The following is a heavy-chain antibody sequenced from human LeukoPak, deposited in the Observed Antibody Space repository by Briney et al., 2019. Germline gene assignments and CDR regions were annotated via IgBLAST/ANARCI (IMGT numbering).Heavy chain of an antibody. CDR2: IKHDGSEK. CDR3: ATDRGWRTSGYYLYYFEY. V-gene: IGHV3-7*01. D-gene: IGHD3-3*01. Sequence: GGSLRLSCAASGFIFTNYFMSWVRQAPGKGLEWVASIKHDGSEKYYVDSVRGRLTISRDNTMNSLYLQMSSLRAEDTAVYYCATDRGWRTSGYYLYYFEYWGQGTLVTYSS. J-gene: IGHJ4*02. CDR1: GFIFTNYF.